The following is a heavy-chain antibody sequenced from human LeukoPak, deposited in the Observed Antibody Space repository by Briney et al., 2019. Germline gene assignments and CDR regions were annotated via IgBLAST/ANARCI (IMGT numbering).Heavy chain of an antibody. CDR1: SGSISSSSYY. J-gene: IGHJ4*02. CDR3: ARGEYSSSRGFDY. Sequence: SETLSLTCTVSSGSISSSSYYWGWIRQPPGKGLEWIGSIYYSGSTNYNPSLKSRVTISVDTSKNQFSLKLSSVTAADTAVYYCARGEYSSSRGFDYWGQGTLVTVSS. V-gene: IGHV4-39*07. CDR2: IYYSGST. D-gene: IGHD6-6*01.